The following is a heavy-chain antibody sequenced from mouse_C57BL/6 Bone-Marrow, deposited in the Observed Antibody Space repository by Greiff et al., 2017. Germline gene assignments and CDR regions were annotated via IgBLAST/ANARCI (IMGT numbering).Heavy chain of an antibody. CDR3: ARRVGWLLPLNYAMDY. CDR2: IYPRSCNT. CDR1: GYTFTSSG. Sequence: VKLMESGAELARPGASVKLSCKASGYTFTSSGISWVKQRTGQGLEWIGEIYPRSCNTYYNEEFKGKATLTADKSSSTAYMELRSLTADDSAVYFCARRVGWLLPLNYAMDYWGQGTSVTVSS. V-gene: IGHV1-81*01. J-gene: IGHJ4*01. D-gene: IGHD2-3*01.